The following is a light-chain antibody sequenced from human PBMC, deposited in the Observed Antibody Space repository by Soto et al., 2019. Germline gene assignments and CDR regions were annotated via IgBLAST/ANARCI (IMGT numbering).Light chain of an antibody. CDR1: QSVNIF. V-gene: IGKV3-11*01. Sequence: EIVLRQSPATLSLSPGERATLSCRASQSVNIFLAWYQQKPGQAPRLLIYDASKRATGIPARFSGSGSGTDFTLTISSLEPEDFAVYYCQQRKDWPPTFGGGTKVEIK. J-gene: IGKJ4*01. CDR2: DAS. CDR3: QQRKDWPPT.